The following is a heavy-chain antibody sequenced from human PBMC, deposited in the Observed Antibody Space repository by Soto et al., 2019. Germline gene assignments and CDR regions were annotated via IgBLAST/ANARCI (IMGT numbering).Heavy chain of an antibody. CDR1: GDTFTGYY. CDR2: INPDSGGT. V-gene: IGHV1-2*02. D-gene: IGHD6-13*01. J-gene: IGHJ5*02. Sequence: QVQLVQSGAEVKKPGASVKVSCKATGDTFTGYYMHWVRQAPGQGLEWMGWINPDSGGTNYAQKLHCRVTMTRDTSIRTAYMELNRLTSDDTAVYYCSTGYSSRWYWFDPWGQGTLVTVSS. CDR3: STGYSSRWYWFDP.